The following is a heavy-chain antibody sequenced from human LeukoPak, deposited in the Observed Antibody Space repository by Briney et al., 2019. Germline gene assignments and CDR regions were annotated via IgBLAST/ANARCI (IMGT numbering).Heavy chain of an antibody. J-gene: IGHJ6*02. CDR1: GFTFSSYA. D-gene: IGHD3-3*01. CDR2: ISGSGGST. CDR3: ARDKDDFWSGYFDYYYYYGMDV. Sequence: GGSLRLSCAASGFTFSSYAMSWVRQAPGKGLGWVSAISGSGGSTYYADSVKGRFTISRDNAKNSLYLQMNSLRAEDTAVYYCARDKDDFWSGYFDYYYYYGMDVWGQGTTVTVSS. V-gene: IGHV3-23*01.